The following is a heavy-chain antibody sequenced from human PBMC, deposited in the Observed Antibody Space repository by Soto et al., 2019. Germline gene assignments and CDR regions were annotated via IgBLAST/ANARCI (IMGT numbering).Heavy chain of an antibody. CDR1: GDSIISSDFY. J-gene: IGHJ5*02. V-gene: IGHV4-39*01. D-gene: IGHD3-3*02. CDR2: IFYLGSS. Sequence: SETLSLTCTVSGDSIISSDFYWGWIRQPPGKGLEWIGSIFYLGSSYYNPSLKSRVTMSVDTSKNQFSLSLMSVTAADTALYFCARHSLALRKNNWFDPWGQGIIVTVSS. CDR3: ARHSLALRKNNWFDP.